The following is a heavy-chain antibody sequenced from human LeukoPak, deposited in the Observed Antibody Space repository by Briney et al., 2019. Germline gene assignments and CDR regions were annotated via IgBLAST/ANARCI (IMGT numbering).Heavy chain of an antibody. V-gene: IGHV3-15*01. J-gene: IGHJ4*02. CDR2: IQRTSEGGTT. D-gene: IGHD3-10*01. Sequence: GGSLRLSCAASGFTFSSYAMSWVRQVPGKGLEWVGRIQRTSEGGTTDYAALVKGRFTISRDDSKNTLFLQMSSLKIEDTAVYYCTTDWFFYWGQGTLVTVSS. CDR3: TTDWFFY. CDR1: GFTFSSYA.